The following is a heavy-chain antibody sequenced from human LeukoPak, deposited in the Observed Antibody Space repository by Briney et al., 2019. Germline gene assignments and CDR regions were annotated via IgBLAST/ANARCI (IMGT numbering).Heavy chain of an antibody. CDR1: GFTFSSYA. CDR3: AKGGNVKGYYYYYMDV. V-gene: IGHV3-23*01. Sequence: PGGSLRLSCAASGFTFSSYAMSWVRQAPGKGLEWVSAISGSGGSTYYADSVKGRFTISRDNSKNTLYLQMNSLRVEDMALYYCAKGGNVKGYYYYYMDVWGKGTTVTISS. D-gene: IGHD4-23*01. CDR2: ISGSGGST. J-gene: IGHJ6*03.